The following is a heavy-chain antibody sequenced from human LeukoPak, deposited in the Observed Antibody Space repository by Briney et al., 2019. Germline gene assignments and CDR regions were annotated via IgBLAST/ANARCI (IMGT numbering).Heavy chain of an antibody. V-gene: IGHV4-59*01. CDR3: ARGATGEFDY. CDR1: GGSISSYC. J-gene: IGHJ4*02. D-gene: IGHD1-26*01. Sequence: PSETLSLARTASGGSISSYCWNWIRQPPGKGLGWIGYIYYSGSTNYNPSLKSRVTISVDTSKNQFSLKLSSVTAADTAVYYCARGATGEFDYWGQGTLVTVSS. CDR2: IYYSGST.